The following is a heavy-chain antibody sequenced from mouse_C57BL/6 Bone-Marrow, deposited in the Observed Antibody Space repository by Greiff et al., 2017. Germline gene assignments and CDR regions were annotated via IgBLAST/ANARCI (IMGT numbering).Heavy chain of an antibody. D-gene: IGHD1-1*01. CDR1: GYTFTSYG. CDR2: IYPRSGNT. CDR3: ARRRYYGSSYAMDY. Sequence: VQLQQSGAELARPGASVKLSCKASGYTFTSYGISWVKQRTGQGLEWIGEIYPRSGNTYYNEKFKGKATLTADKSSSTAYMELRSLTSEDSAVYFWARRRYYGSSYAMDYWGQGTSVTVSS. J-gene: IGHJ4*01. V-gene: IGHV1-81*01.